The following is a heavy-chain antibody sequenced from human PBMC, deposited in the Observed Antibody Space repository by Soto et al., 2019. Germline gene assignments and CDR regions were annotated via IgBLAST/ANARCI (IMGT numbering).Heavy chain of an antibody. CDR1: GGSISGSY. V-gene: IGHV4-59*01. CDR2: VYYTGST. J-gene: IGHJ4*02. D-gene: IGHD6-19*01. Sequence: SETLSLTCSVSGGSISGSYWSWIRQSPGKGLEWLGYVYYTGSTNYSPSLRSRVSISVDTSKNEFSLRLTSVTASDTGVYFCAKGFSSGWYVDSWGRGTLVTVSS. CDR3: AKGFSSGWYVDS.